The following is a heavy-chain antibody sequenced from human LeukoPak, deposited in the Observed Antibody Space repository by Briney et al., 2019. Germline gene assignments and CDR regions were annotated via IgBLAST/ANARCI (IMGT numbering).Heavy chain of an antibody. CDR3: ARGPYSGTYGDTYYYYMDV. J-gene: IGHJ6*03. Sequence: GGSLRLSCSASGFTFSSYNMNWVRQTPGKGLEWVSSITSSSTYTFYADSVKGRFTISRDNARNSLYLQMNSLRAEDTAVYYCARGPYSGTYGDTYYYYMDVWGKGTTVTISS. V-gene: IGHV3-21*01. CDR1: GFTFSSYN. CDR2: ITSSSTYT. D-gene: IGHD1-26*01.